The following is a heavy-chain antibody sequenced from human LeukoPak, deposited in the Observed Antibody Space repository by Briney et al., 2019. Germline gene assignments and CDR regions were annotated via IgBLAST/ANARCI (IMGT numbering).Heavy chain of an antibody. CDR3: ARRSSSQPPNY. Sequence: PSETLSLTCAVYGGSFSGYYWSWILQPPGKGLEWVGSMSYSGSTYYNPSLKSRVTISVDTSKNQFSLKLSSVTAADTAVYYCARRSSSQPPNYWGQGTLVTVSS. CDR2: MSYSGST. CDR1: GGSFSGYY. D-gene: IGHD6-13*01. J-gene: IGHJ4*02. V-gene: IGHV4-34*01.